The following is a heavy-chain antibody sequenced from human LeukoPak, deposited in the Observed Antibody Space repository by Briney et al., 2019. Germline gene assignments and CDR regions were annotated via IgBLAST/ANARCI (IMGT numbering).Heavy chain of an antibody. J-gene: IGHJ4*02. D-gene: IGHD3-16*01. CDR3: AKASWVSRADAVL. V-gene: IGHV3-53*01. CDR1: GFSVSAHY. CDR2: LRGDGET. Sequence: PGGSLRLSCAAPGFSVSAHYMSWVRQAPGKGLEWVSSLRGDGETFYIDSVKGRFTLSRDESRNTVYLQLNNLRVEDTAVYFCAKASWVSRADAVLWGQGTLVTVSS.